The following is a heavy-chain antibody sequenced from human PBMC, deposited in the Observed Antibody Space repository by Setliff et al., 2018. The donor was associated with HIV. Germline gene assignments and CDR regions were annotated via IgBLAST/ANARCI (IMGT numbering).Heavy chain of an antibody. CDR1: GCSFTKYW. CDR2: ISPSDSDT. V-gene: IGHV5-51*01. D-gene: IGHD2-21*02. Sequence: GESLKISCKGSGCSFTKYWIAWVRQTPGKGLEWMGIISPSDSDTRHSPSFQGQVTMSADKSVSTAYLQWSSLRAADTAVYYCARADCGGDCYLPYYFDHWGQGTLVTVSS. J-gene: IGHJ4*02. CDR3: ARADCGGDCYLPYYFDH.